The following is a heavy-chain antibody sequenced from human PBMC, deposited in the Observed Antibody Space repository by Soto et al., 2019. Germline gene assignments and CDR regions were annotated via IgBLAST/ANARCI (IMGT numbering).Heavy chain of an antibody. D-gene: IGHD6-19*01. Sequence: SGPTLVNPTQTLTLTCTFSGFSLSTSGMCVSWIRQPPGKALEWLALIDWDDDKYYSTSLKTRLTIPKDTSKNQVVLTMTNMDPVDTATYYCARILPDSSGWWGGMDVWGQGTTVTVSS. CDR3: ARILPDSSGWWGGMDV. J-gene: IGHJ6*02. V-gene: IGHV2-70*01. CDR2: IDWDDDK. CDR1: GFSLSTSGMC.